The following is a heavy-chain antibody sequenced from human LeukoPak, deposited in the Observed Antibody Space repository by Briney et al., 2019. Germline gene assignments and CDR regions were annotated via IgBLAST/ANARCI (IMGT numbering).Heavy chain of an antibody. CDR3: ANDLGWIQLNLG. J-gene: IGHJ4*02. CDR2: ISGHGDIT. Sequence: GGPLRLSCAASGFTFSSYEMNWVRQAPGKGLEWVSGISGHGDITYYADSVKGRFTISRDNSRNTVYLQMNSLRAEDTAVYYCANDLGWIQLNLGRGQGTLVTVSS. D-gene: IGHD5-18*01. CDR1: GFTFSSYE. V-gene: IGHV3-23*01.